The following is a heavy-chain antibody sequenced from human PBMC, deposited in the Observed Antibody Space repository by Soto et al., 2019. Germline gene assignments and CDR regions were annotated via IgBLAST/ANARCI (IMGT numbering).Heavy chain of an antibody. CDR1: GGSISSNSYY. Sequence: QLQLQESGPGLVKPSETQSLTCTVSGGSISSNSYYWAWIRQPPGKGLEWIGSGYHGGNTYYNPSHKSRVTISVDTSTNQFSLKLISVTAADTAVYYCARHLSGYGYLYFEYWGQGILVTGSS. D-gene: IGHD5-18*01. V-gene: IGHV4-39*01. J-gene: IGHJ4*02. CDR2: GYHGGNT. CDR3: ARHLSGYGYLYFEY.